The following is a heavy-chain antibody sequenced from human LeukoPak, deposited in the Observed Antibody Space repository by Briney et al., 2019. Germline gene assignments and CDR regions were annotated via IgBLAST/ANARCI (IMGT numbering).Heavy chain of an antibody. J-gene: IGHJ4*02. CDR2: ISGSGGST. CDR3: AKDRDYDFWSGYTSPGGY. CDR1: GFTFSSYA. D-gene: IGHD3-3*01. V-gene: IGHV3-23*01. Sequence: GRSLRLSCAASGFTFSSYAMSWVRQAPGKGLEWVSAISGSGGSTYYADSVKGRFTISRDNSKNTLYLQMNSLRAEDTAVYYCAKDRDYDFWSGYTSPGGYWGQGTLVTVSS.